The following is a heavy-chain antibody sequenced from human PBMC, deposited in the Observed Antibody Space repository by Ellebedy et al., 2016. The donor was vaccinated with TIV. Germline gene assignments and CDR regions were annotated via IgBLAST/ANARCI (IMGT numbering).Heavy chain of an antibody. J-gene: IGHJ4*02. V-gene: IGHV4-4*02. CDR1: GGSTNRSNW. CDR3: ARGAGMVIMYCDY. D-gene: IGHD2-21*01. Sequence: MPSEPLSLTCAVSGGSTNRSNWRSWVCQPPGKGLEWLREIYHSGRSNYSPSLTSRVTISVDKSRNQFSLKLSSVTAADTAVYYCARGAGMVIMYCDYWGQGTLVTVSS. CDR2: IYHSGRS.